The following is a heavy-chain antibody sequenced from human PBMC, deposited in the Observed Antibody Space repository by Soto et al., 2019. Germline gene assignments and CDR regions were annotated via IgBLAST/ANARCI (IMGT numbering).Heavy chain of an antibody. V-gene: IGHV4-59*12. CDR2: IYYSGNT. CDR1: GGSIGIYY. J-gene: IGHJ5*02. D-gene: IGHD3-3*01. Sequence: SETLSLTCTVSGGSIGIYYWNWIRQPPGKGLEWIGYIYYSGNTNYDPSLKSRVTISVDTSKNQFSLKLSSVTAADTAVYYCARAYYDFWSGGTWFDPWGQGTLGTVS. CDR3: ARAYYDFWSGGTWFDP.